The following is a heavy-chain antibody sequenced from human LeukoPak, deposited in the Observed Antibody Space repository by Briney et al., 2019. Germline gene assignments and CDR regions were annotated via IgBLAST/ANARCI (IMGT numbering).Heavy chain of an antibody. J-gene: IGHJ4*02. CDR1: GGSISSGDYY. V-gene: IGHV4-30-2*01. Sequence: SQTLSLTCTVSGGSISSGDYYWSWIRQPPGKGLEWIGEIYHSGSTNYNPSLKSRVTISVDKSKNQFSLKLSSVTAADTAVYYCARRDYYDSSGSYDWGQGTLVTVSS. CDR3: ARRDYYDSSGSYD. CDR2: IYHSGST. D-gene: IGHD3-22*01.